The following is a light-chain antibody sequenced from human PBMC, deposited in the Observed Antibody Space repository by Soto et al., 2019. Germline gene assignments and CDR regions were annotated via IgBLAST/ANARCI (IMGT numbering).Light chain of an antibody. J-gene: IGKJ1*01. Sequence: EIVLTQSPDTLSLSPGDRATVSCRASQTVGASYVAWYQPRPGQAPKFLMYGASTRATGIPDRFSGSGSGTEFTLTIDSLEPEDFGLYYCQQYGRSPWTFGQGTRVEI. CDR1: QTVGASY. V-gene: IGKV3-20*01. CDR3: QQYGRSPWT. CDR2: GAS.